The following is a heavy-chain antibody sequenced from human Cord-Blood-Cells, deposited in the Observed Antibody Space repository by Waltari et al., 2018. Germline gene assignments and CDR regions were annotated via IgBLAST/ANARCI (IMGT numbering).Heavy chain of an antibody. CDR3: AREGPPSVQIWFREDGAFDI. J-gene: IGHJ3*02. D-gene: IGHD3-10*01. CDR1: GFTFSSYW. Sequence: EVQLVESGGGLVQPGGSLRLSCAASGFTFSSYWMHWVRQAPGKGLVWVSRINSDGSSTSYADSVKGRFTISRDNAKNTLYLQMNSLRAEDTAVYYCAREGPPSVQIWFREDGAFDIWGQGTMVTVSS. CDR2: INSDGSST. V-gene: IGHV3-74*01.